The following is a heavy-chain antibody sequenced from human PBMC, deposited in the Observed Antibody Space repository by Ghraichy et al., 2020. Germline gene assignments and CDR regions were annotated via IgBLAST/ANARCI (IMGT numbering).Heavy chain of an antibody. CDR3: AKAPQGSWELLSLGDAFDI. Sequence: GESLNISCAASGFTFSSYAMSWVRQAPGKGLEWVSAISGTGGSTYYAGSVKGRFTISRDNSKNTLYLQMNSLRAEDTAVYYCAKAPQGSWELLSLGDAFDIWGQGTMVTVSS. J-gene: IGHJ3*02. D-gene: IGHD1-26*01. V-gene: IGHV3-23*01. CDR2: ISGTGGST. CDR1: GFTFSSYA.